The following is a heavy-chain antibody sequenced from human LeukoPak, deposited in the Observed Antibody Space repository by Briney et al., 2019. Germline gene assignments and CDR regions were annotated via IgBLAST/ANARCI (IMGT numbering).Heavy chain of an antibody. V-gene: IGHV3-30*02. CDR1: GFTFSSYG. CDR2: IRDDGSNK. CDR3: AKPLSSYGGSDY. Sequence: GGSLRLSCAASGFTFSSYGMHWVRQAPGKGLWWGAFIRDDGSNKYYADSVKGRVTISRDNSKNTLYLQMNSLRAEDTAVYYCAKPLSSYGGSDYWGQGTLVTVSS. J-gene: IGHJ4*02. D-gene: IGHD4-23*01.